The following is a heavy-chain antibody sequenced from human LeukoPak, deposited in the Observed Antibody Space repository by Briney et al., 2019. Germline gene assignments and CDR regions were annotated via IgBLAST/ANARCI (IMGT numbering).Heavy chain of an antibody. CDR1: GFTFRSYG. D-gene: IGHD3-9*01. CDR2: IRYDGSNK. Sequence: GGSLKLSCAASGFTFRSYGMHWVRQAPGKGLEWVAFIRYDGSNKYYADSVKGRFTISRDNSKNTLYLQMNSLRAEDTAVYYCAKGTTRVLRYFDWSPDDYWGQGTLVTVSS. CDR3: AKGTTRVLRYFDWSPDDY. J-gene: IGHJ4*02. V-gene: IGHV3-30*02.